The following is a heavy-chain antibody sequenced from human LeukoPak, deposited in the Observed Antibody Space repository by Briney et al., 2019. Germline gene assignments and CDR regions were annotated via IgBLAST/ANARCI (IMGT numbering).Heavy chain of an antibody. V-gene: IGHV4-59*01. CDR1: GGSISSYY. D-gene: IGHD3-22*01. J-gene: IGHJ5*02. CDR3: ARGRYYYDSSGYYYHNWFDP. Sequence: SSETLSLTCTVSGGSISSYYWVWIRHPPGKGLEYIGFIYYSGTTKYNPSLKSRATISVDTSKNQFSLDLTSVTAADTAVYYCARGRYYYDSSGYYYHNWFDPWGQGTLVIVSS. CDR2: IYYSGTT.